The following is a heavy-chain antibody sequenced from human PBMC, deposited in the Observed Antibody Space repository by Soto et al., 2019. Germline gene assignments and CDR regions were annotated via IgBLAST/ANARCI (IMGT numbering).Heavy chain of an antibody. V-gene: IGHV3-30-3*01. CDR2: ISYDGSNK. J-gene: IGHJ4*02. CDR3: ARSPGSMVATVFDY. CDR1: GFTFSSYA. Sequence: QVQLVESGGGVVQPGRSLRLSCAASGFTFSSYAMHWVRQGPGKGLEWVAVISYDGSNKYYADSVKGRFTISRDNXMNTLYLQMNSLGAEHTAVYYCARSPGSMVATVFDYWGQGTLVTVSS. D-gene: IGHD5-12*01.